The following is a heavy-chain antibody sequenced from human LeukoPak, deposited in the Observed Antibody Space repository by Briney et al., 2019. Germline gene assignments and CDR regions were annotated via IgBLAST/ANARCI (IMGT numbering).Heavy chain of an antibody. CDR1: GGSFSGYY. CDR2: INHSGST. Sequence: PSETLSLTCAVYGGSFSGYYWSWIRQPPGKGLEWIGEINHSGSTNYNPSLKSRVTISVDTSKNQFSLKLSSVIAADTAVYYCARSLFYGDLDYWGQGTLVTVSS. J-gene: IGHJ4*02. V-gene: IGHV4-34*01. D-gene: IGHD4-17*01. CDR3: ARSLFYGDLDY.